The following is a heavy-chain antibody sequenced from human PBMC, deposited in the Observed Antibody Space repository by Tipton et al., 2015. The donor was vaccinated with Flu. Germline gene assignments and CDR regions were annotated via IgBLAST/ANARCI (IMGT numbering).Heavy chain of an antibody. D-gene: IGHD1-1*01. CDR1: GGSFSGYY. Sequence: GLVKPSETLSLSCADYGGSFSGYYWTWIRQPPGKGLEWIGEINHNGGTNHNPSLKSRVTLSADMSQRQFSLKLISVTAADTAVYYCARGQLQRNGMDVWGQGATVIVSS. J-gene: IGHJ6*02. V-gene: IGHV4-34*01. CDR2: INHNGGT. CDR3: ARGQLQRNGMDV.